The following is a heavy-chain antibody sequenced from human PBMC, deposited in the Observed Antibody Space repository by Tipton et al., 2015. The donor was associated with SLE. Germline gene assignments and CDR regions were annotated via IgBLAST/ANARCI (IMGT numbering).Heavy chain of an antibody. V-gene: IGHV4-31*02. Sequence: LRLSCTVSGGSISSGGYYWSWIRQHPGKGLEWIGYIYYSGSTYYNPSLKSRVTISVDTSKNQFSLKLSSVTAADTAVYYCASSITMVRGDAFDIWGQGTMVTVSS. CDR1: GGSISSGGYY. D-gene: IGHD3-10*01. CDR3: ASSITMVRGDAFDI. J-gene: IGHJ3*02. CDR2: IYYSGST.